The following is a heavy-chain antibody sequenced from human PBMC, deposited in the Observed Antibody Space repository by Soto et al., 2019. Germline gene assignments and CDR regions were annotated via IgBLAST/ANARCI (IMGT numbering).Heavy chain of an antibody. V-gene: IGHV1-69*13. Sequence: SVKVSCKASGGTFSSYAISWVRQALGQGLEWMGGIIPIFGTANYAQKFQGRVTITADESTSTAYMELSSLRSEDTAVYYCARDRGDIVVVPAAIGYYYYYGMDVWGQGTTVTVSS. CDR1: GGTFSSYA. D-gene: IGHD2-2*02. CDR3: ARDRGDIVVVPAAIGYYYYYGMDV. J-gene: IGHJ6*02. CDR2: IIPIFGTA.